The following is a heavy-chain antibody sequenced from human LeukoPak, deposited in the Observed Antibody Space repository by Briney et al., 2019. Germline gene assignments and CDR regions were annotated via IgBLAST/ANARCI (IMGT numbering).Heavy chain of an antibody. J-gene: IGHJ4*02. CDR2: IYTSGST. Sequence: SQTLSLTCTVSGGSISSGSYYWGWIRQPAGKGLEWIGRIYTSGSTNYNPSLKSRVTISVDTSKNQYSLKLSAVTAADTAVYYCARSDYVWGSYRANQGGSLDYWGQGTLVTVSS. CDR1: GGSISSGSYY. CDR3: ARSDYVWGSYRANQGGSLDY. V-gene: IGHV4-61*02. D-gene: IGHD3-16*02.